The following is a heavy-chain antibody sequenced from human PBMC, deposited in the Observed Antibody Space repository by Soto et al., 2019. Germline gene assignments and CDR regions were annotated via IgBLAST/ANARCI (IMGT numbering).Heavy chain of an antibody. Sequence: GESLKISCKGFGYSFTSFWIAWVRQMPGKGLEWMGIIYVDDSETRYSPSFQGQVTISADKSINAAYLQWSSLKASDTAMYYCARGDRGEYWGQGTLVTVSS. D-gene: IGHD2-21*02. CDR1: GYSFTSFW. J-gene: IGHJ4*02. V-gene: IGHV5-51*01. CDR2: IYVDDSET. CDR3: ARGDRGEY.